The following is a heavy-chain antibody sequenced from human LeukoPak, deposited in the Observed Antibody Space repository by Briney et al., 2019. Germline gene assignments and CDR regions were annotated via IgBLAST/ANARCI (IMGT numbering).Heavy chain of an antibody. V-gene: IGHV3-30*18. J-gene: IGHJ4*02. CDR3: ANSIAAAGF. CDR1: GFTFSSYG. Sequence: GGSLRLSCAASGFTFSSYGMHWVRQAPGKGLEWVAVISYDGSNKYYADSVKCRFTISRDNSKNTLYLQMNSLRAEDTAVYYCANSIAAAGFWGQGTLVTVSS. CDR2: ISYDGSNK. D-gene: IGHD6-13*01.